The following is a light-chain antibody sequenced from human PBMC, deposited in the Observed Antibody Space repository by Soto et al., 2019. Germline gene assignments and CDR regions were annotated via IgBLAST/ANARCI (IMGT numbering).Light chain of an antibody. CDR1: RSLVYSANKKNY. V-gene: IGKV4-1*01. J-gene: IGKJ1*01. CDR2: WAS. Sequence: DIVMTQSPDSLAVALGETATINCKSSRSLVYSANKKNYLAWYQQKAGQPPKLLFYWASTRESGVPDRFSGGGSGTDFSLTITRLQAEDVAVYYRHQYYSLRRPWTFGKGTKVDIX. CDR3: HQYYSLRRPWT.